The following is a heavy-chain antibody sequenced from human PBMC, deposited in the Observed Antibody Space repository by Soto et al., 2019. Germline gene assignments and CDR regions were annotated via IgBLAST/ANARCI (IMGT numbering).Heavy chain of an antibody. CDR2: ISGSGGST. J-gene: IGHJ4*02. D-gene: IGHD3-10*01. CDR3: ANPSPVWFGESPVDY. V-gene: IGHV3-23*01. CDR1: GFTFSSYA. Sequence: GGSLRLSCAASGFTFSSYAMRWVRQAPGKGLEWVSAISGSGGSTYYADSVKGRFTISRDNSKNTLYLQMNSLRAEDTAVYYCANPSPVWFGESPVDYWGQGTLVTVSS.